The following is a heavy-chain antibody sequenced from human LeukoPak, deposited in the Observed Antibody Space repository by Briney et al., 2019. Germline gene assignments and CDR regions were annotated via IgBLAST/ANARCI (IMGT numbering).Heavy chain of an antibody. CDR2: IYSGGST. Sequence: GGSLRLSCAASGFTFSNYYMNWVRQAPGKGLEWVSVIYSGGSTNYADSVKGRFIVSRDNSKNTVYLQMNSLRAEDTAVYYCGRDLGPYYYGAGGDYWGQGTLVTVSS. V-gene: IGHV3-66*01. CDR1: GFTFSNYY. D-gene: IGHD3-10*01. J-gene: IGHJ4*02. CDR3: GRDLGPYYYGAGGDY.